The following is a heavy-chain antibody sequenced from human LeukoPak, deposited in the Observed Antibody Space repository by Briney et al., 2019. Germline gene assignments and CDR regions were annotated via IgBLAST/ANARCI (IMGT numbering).Heavy chain of an antibody. D-gene: IGHD6-6*01. CDR1: GGSISSYY. J-gene: IGHJ6*03. V-gene: IGHV4-59*01. CDR2: IYYSGST. Sequence: PSETLSLTCTVSGGSISSYYWSWIRQPPGKGLEWIGYIYYSGSTNYSPSLKSRVTISVDKSKNQFSLKLSSVTAADTAVYYCASGTFGKLVRYYYYYMDVWGKGTTVTVSS. CDR3: ASGTFGKLVRYYYYYMDV.